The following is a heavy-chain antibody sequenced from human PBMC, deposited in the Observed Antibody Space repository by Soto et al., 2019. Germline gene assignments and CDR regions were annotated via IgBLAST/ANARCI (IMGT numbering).Heavy chain of an antibody. Sequence: ASVKVSCKASGYSFTAYNIHWVRQAPGQGLEWMGWVSPYNRRTDYAEKFKGRITMATDTSTDTVYMELTSLTPDDTAVYYCARGGADYWSGYYTPDFWGQGTLVTVSS. D-gene: IGHD3-3*01. J-gene: IGHJ4*02. CDR3: ARGGADYWSGYYTPDF. CDR1: GYSFTAYN. V-gene: IGHV1-2*02. CDR2: VSPYNRRT.